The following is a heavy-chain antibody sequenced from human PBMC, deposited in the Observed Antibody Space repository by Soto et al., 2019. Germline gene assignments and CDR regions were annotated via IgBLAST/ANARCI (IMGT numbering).Heavy chain of an antibody. V-gene: IGHV3-21*01. Sequence: ESGGGLVKPGGSLRLSCAASGLSFSSDSMSWARQAPGKGLEWVSAISSSSIYIYYADSVKGRFTSSRDNAKNSLYLEMNSLRAEDTAMYYCARIHCSSTSCGMDVWGQGTTVTVSS. CDR3: ARIHCSSTSCGMDV. CDR1: GLSFSSDS. J-gene: IGHJ6*02. CDR2: ISSSSIYI. D-gene: IGHD2-2*01.